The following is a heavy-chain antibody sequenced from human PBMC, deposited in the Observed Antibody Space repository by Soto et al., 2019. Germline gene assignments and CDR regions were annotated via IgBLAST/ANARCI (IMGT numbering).Heavy chain of an antibody. CDR1: GFSFSSYA. V-gene: IGHV3-23*01. Sequence: PVGSLRLSCAASGFSFSSYAMSWVRQAQGKGLDWVSAISGDTTATYYADSLEGRFTISRDNSKNTLFLQMNNLRAEDTAVYYCARGSHGDHDYWGPGTLVTVSS. D-gene: IGHD3-10*01. CDR2: ISGDTTAT. J-gene: IGHJ4*02. CDR3: ARGSHGDHDY.